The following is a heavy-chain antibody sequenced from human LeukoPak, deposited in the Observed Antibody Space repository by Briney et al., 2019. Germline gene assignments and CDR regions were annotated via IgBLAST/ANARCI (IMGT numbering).Heavy chain of an antibody. CDR1: GGSISSSSYY. CDR2: IYYSGST. Sequence: SETLSLTCTVSGGSISSSSYYWSWIRQPPGKGLEWIGYIYYSGSTNYNPSLKSRVTISVDTSKNQFSLKLSSVTAADTAVYYCARVWCSSTSCPDYWGQGTLVTVSS. CDR3: ARVWCSSTSCPDY. D-gene: IGHD2-2*01. V-gene: IGHV4-61*01. J-gene: IGHJ4*02.